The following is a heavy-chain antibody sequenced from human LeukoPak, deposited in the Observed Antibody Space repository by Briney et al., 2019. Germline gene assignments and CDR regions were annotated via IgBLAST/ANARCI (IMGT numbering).Heavy chain of an antibody. J-gene: IGHJ6*03. CDR3: ATRRQLVLADYYYYYYMDV. V-gene: IGHV1-69*13. Sequence: SVKVSCKASGGTFSSYAISWVRQAPGQGLEWMGGIIPIFGTANYAQKFQGGVTITADESTSTAYMELSSLRSEDTAVYYCATRRQLVLADYYYYYYMDVWGKGTTVTVSS. CDR1: GGTFSSYA. D-gene: IGHD6-6*01. CDR2: IIPIFGTA.